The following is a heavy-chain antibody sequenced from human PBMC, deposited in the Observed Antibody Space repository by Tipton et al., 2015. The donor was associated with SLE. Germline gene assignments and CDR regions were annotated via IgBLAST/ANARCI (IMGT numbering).Heavy chain of an antibody. V-gene: IGHV4-59*08. J-gene: IGHJ4*02. CDR1: DDSISGYY. Sequence: TLSLTCTVSDDSISGYYWSWIRQPPGKGLEWIGYIGHSGSTNYNPSLNSRVTMSIDTPKNQFSLKLTSVTAADTAVYYCARQLGWGDPFAFDYWGQGTLVTVSS. CDR2: IGHSGST. CDR3: ARQLGWGDPFAFDY. D-gene: IGHD2-21*02.